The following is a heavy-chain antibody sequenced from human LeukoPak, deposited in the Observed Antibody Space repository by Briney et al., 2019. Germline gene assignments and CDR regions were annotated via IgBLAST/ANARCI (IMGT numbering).Heavy chain of an antibody. V-gene: IGHV1-2*02. CDR3: ARDGTAMVLAVNWFDP. Sequence: VASVKVSCKASGYTFTSYYMHWVRQAPGQGLEWMGWINPNSGGTNYAQKFQGRVTMTRDTSISTAYMELSRLRSDDTAVYYCARDGTAMVLAVNWFDPWGQGTLVTVSS. CDR1: GYTFTSYY. J-gene: IGHJ5*02. CDR2: INPNSGGT. D-gene: IGHD5-18*01.